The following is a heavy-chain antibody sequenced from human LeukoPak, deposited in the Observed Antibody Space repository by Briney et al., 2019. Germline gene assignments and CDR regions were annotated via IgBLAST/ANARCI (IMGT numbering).Heavy chain of an antibody. Sequence: GGSLRLSCAASRFTFTSYAMSWVRQAPGKGLEWVSSITDSGGSTYYADSVKGRFTISRDNSKNTLYLQMYSLRAEDTAVYYCARAGAKTQWLVPKNWFDPWGQGTLVTVSS. CDR2: ITDSGGST. CDR3: ARAGAKTQWLVPKNWFDP. D-gene: IGHD6-19*01. CDR1: RFTFTSYA. V-gene: IGHV3-23*01. J-gene: IGHJ5*02.